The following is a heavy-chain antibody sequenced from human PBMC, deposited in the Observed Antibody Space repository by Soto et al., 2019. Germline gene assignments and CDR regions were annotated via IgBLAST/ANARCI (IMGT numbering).Heavy chain of an antibody. CDR2: ISANGDTI. J-gene: IGHJ4*02. V-gene: IGHV3-9*01. D-gene: IGHD4-17*01. Sequence: PGGSLRLSCVASGFTVDDYAMHWVRQAPGKGLEWVSGISANGDTIDYADSVKGQFTISRDNAKNSLFLQMNSLRPEDTALYYCAKDMKWGGMTTIHYFDPWGQGTLVTVSS. CDR3: AKDMKWGGMTTIHYFDP. CDR1: GFTVDDYA.